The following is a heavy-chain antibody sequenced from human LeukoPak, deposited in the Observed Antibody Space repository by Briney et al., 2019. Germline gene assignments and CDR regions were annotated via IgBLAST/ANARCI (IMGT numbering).Heavy chain of an antibody. Sequence: GGSLRLSCAASGFSLSSYDMQWVRLPTGKGLEWVSAVGTAGDTYYLGSVKGRFTISRDDAKNSFYLQMNSLRGGDTAVYCCARARGGTLSYMDVWGKGATVIVSS. CDR1: GFSLSSYD. V-gene: IGHV3-13*01. J-gene: IGHJ6*03. D-gene: IGHD1-7*01. CDR3: ARARGGTLSYMDV. CDR2: VGTAGDT.